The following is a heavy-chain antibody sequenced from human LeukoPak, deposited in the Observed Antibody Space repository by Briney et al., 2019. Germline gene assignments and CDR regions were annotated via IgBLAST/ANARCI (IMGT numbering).Heavy chain of an antibody. D-gene: IGHD2-15*01. V-gene: IGHV3-23*01. CDR3: AKWGCSGSDCYPFAY. Sequence: GGTLRLSCAASGITFSSYGMSWVRQAPGKGLEWVSSISSTGGTTYYADSVKGRFTISRDNSKNTLYLQMNSLRAEDTAVYYCAKWGCSGSDCYPFAYWGQGTLVTVSS. J-gene: IGHJ4*02. CDR2: ISSTGGTT. CDR1: GITFSSYG.